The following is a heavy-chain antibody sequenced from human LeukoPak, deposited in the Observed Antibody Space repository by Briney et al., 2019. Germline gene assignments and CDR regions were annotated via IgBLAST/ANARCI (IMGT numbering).Heavy chain of an antibody. CDR3: ARTENYIPEGLFDP. CDR2: IYYSGST. D-gene: IGHD5-24*01. V-gene: IGHV4-39*01. CDR1: GGSISSSSYY. J-gene: IGHJ5*02. Sequence: SETLSLTCTVSGGSISSSSYYWGWIRQPPGKGLEWIGSIYYSGSTYYNPSLKSRVTISVDTSKNQFSLKLSSVTAADTAVYYCARTENYIPEGLFDPWGQGTLVTVSS.